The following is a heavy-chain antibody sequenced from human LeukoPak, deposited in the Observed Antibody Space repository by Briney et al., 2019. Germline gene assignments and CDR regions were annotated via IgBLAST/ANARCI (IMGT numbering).Heavy chain of an antibody. D-gene: IGHD1-26*01. CDR3: ARDPYSGNYGAYYYYYMDV. J-gene: IGHJ6*03. V-gene: IGHV3-9*01. CDR2: ISWNSGSI. Sequence: GGSLRLSCAASGFTFDDYAMHWVRHAPGKGLEWVSGISWNSGSIGYADSVKGRFTISRDDAKNSLYLQMNSLRAEDTAVYFCARDPYSGNYGAYYYYYMDVWGKGTTVTISS. CDR1: GFTFDDYA.